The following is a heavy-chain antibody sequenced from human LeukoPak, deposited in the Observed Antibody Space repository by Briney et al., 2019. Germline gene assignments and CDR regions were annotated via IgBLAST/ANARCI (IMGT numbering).Heavy chain of an antibody. D-gene: IGHD6-13*01. CDR1: GGSITTSNYY. J-gene: IGHJ6*02. Sequence: SETLSLTCTVSGGSITTSNYYWSWIRQPPGKGLEWIGEINHSGSTNYNPSLKSRVTISVDTSKNQFSLKLSSVTPADTAVYYCARDGAAAKHYYYYGMDVWGQGTTVTVSS. CDR2: INHSGST. CDR3: ARDGAAAKHYYYYGMDV. V-gene: IGHV4-39*07.